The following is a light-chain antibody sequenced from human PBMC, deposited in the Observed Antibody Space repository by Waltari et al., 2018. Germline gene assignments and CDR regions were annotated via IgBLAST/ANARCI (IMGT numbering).Light chain of an antibody. CDR3: LLSFRSGWV. V-gene: IGLV7-46*01. J-gene: IGLJ3*02. CDR2: DTS. Sequence: QAVVTQEPSLTVSPGDTVTLTCASSSGPAIDVRFPYWLQPRPGQAPRTLIYDTSIKNIWTPARFSGSLIGGRAVLTLSGAQPEDEADYYCLLSFRSGWVFGGGTRLIV. CDR1: SGPAIDVRF.